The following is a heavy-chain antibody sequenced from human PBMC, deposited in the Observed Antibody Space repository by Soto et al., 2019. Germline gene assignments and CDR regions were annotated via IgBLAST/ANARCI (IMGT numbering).Heavy chain of an antibody. CDR1: GFTFSSYG. V-gene: IGHV3-48*02. D-gene: IGHD6-13*01. Sequence: GGFLRLSWAAAGFTFSSYGMNWVRQAPGKGLEWVSYISSSSSTIYYADSVKGRFTISRDNAKNSLYLQMNSLRDEDTAVYYCARDSSSWYVALYYYYGMDVCGQGTTVTVSS. CDR2: ISSSSSTI. CDR3: ARDSSSWYVALYYYYGMDV. J-gene: IGHJ6*02.